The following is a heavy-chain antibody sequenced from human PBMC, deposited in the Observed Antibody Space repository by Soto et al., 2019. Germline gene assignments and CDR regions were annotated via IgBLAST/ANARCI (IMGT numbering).Heavy chain of an antibody. CDR3: ARDSTSWFPYHGIDV. CDR1: GGSIDYYC. CDR2: VSDSGST. Sequence: SETLSLTCTVAGGSIDYYCWSWIRQPPGKGLEWIGCVSDSGSTNYNPSLRSRVTISVDTPKNQFSLNVNSVTAADTAVYYCARDSTSWFPYHGIDVWGQGTTVTV. D-gene: IGHD6-13*01. V-gene: IGHV4-59*01. J-gene: IGHJ6*02.